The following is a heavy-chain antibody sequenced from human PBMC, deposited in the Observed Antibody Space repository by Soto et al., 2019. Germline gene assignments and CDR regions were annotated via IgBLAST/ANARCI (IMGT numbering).Heavy chain of an antibody. D-gene: IGHD3-10*01. J-gene: IGHJ5*02. CDR2: VSPYNTNT. V-gene: IGHV1-18*01. CDR1: GYTFTSYG. Sequence: QVQLVQSGAEVKKPGASVKVSCKASGYTFTSYGITWVRQAPGQGLEWMGWVSPYNTNTNYAQKLQGRFTMTTDTSTTTADMELRRLRSDDTAVYYCERDGMVRGVPVFDPWGQGTLVTVSS. CDR3: ERDGMVRGVPVFDP.